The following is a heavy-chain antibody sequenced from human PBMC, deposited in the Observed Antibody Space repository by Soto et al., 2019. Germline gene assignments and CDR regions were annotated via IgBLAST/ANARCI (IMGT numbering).Heavy chain of an antibody. J-gene: IGHJ5*02. CDR2: FNPSGLST. Sequence: QVHLVQSGAEVKKPGASVNVSCQASGSITNHHMHWVRQAPGQGLEWMGIFNPSGLSTTYAQKFQGRVTFTRDTSTSTVYMELSSLTPEDTAVYFCAKVTHRGPIAVAGPRGSWGQGTLVIVSS. CDR1: GSITNHH. D-gene: IGHD6-19*01. CDR3: AKVTHRGPIAVAGPRGS. V-gene: IGHV1-46*01.